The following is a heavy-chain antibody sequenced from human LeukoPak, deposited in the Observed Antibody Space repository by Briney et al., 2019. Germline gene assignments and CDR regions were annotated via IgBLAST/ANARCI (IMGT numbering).Heavy chain of an antibody. CDR3: ARELSGSSSGAPFSY. Sequence: SETLSLTCTVSGYSISSGYYWGWIRQPPGKGLEWIGSIYHSGTTYYNPSLRSRVTISVDTSKNQFSLRLSSVTAADTAIYYCARELSGSSSGAPFSYWGQGTLVTVSS. J-gene: IGHJ4*02. V-gene: IGHV4-38-2*02. CDR1: GYSISSGYY. D-gene: IGHD6-19*01. CDR2: IYHSGTT.